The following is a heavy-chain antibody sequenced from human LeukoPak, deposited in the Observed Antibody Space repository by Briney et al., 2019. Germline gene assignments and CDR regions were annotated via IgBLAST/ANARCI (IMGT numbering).Heavy chain of an antibody. D-gene: IGHD1-1*01. J-gene: IGHJ4*02. CDR2: IHPGGNEK. V-gene: IGHV3-7*04. Sequence: GGSLRLSCAVSGFTFSNFWMSWVRQAPGRGLEWVANIHPGGNEKYHVESVKGRFTISRDNAKNLLFLQMNGLRVEDTAVYYCARGDDFSGDHWGQGTLVTVSS. CDR3: ARGDDFSGDH. CDR1: GFTFSNFW.